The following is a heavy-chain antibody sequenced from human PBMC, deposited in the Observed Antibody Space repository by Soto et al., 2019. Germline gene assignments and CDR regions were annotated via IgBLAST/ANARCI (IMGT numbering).Heavy chain of an antibody. J-gene: IGHJ6*02. D-gene: IGHD6-19*01. V-gene: IGHV4-34*01. CDR1: GGSFSGYY. Sequence: SETLSLTCAVYGGSFSGYYWSWIRQPPGKGLEWIGEINHSGSTNYNPSLKSRVTISVDTSKNQFSLKLSSVTAADTAVYYCARGRGTRRGVAGFRDYYYYGMDVWGQGTTVTVS. CDR3: ARGRGTRRGVAGFRDYYYYGMDV. CDR2: INHSGST.